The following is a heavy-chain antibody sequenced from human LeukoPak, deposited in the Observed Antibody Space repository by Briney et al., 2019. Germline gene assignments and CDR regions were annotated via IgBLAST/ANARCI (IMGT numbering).Heavy chain of an antibody. CDR1: GGSISSYY. J-gene: IGHJ4*02. CDR2: ISYSGST. CDR3: ARGMGGPDY. Sequence: SETLSLTCTVSGGSISSYYWSCIRQPPGKGLEWIGYISYSGSTNYNPSLKSRVTMSVDTSKNQFSLKLSSVTAADTAVYYCARGMGGPDYWGQGTLVTVSS. V-gene: IGHV4-59*01. D-gene: IGHD2-15*01.